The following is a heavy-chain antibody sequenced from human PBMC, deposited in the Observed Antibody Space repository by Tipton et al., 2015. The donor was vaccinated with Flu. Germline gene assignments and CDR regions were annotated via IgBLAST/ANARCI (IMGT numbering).Heavy chain of an antibody. V-gene: IGHV4-59*01. J-gene: IGHJ6*02. CDR2: IYYSGST. CDR1: GGSISSYY. D-gene: IGHD3-22*01. Sequence: TLSLTCTVSGGSISSYYWSWIRQPPGKGLEWIGYIYYSGSTNYNPSLKSRVTISVDTSKNQFSLKLSSVTAADTAVYYCARGSGYYYYYYGMDVWGQGTTVPVPS. CDR3: ARGSGYYYYYYGMDV.